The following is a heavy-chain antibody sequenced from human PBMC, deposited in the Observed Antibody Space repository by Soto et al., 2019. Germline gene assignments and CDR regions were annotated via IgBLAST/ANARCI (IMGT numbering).Heavy chain of an antibody. J-gene: IGHJ5*02. CDR2: IYSGKSN. CDR3: ARDPSRSSSLGWFDP. CDR1: GFTARGHY. V-gene: IGHV3-53*01. Sequence: ADSLIQSCAASGFTARGHYVRWVRQAPGKGLEGVSVIYSGKSNLYADSVKGRFTISRDNFKNTLYLQMNSLRAEDTAVYYCARDPSRSSSLGWFDPWGQGP. D-gene: IGHD6-6*01.